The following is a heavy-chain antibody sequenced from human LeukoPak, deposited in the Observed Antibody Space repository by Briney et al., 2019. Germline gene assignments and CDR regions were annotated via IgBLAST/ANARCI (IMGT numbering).Heavy chain of an antibody. D-gene: IGHD3-22*01. Sequence: SVKVSCKASGGTFISYAISWVRQAPGQGLEWMGGIITIFGTANYAQKFQGRVTITTDESTSTAYMELGSLRSEDTAVYYCASQPYYYDSSGYSRAEGYWGQGTLVTVSS. J-gene: IGHJ4*02. CDR2: IITIFGTA. CDR1: GGTFISYA. V-gene: IGHV1-69*05. CDR3: ASQPYYYDSSGYSRAEGY.